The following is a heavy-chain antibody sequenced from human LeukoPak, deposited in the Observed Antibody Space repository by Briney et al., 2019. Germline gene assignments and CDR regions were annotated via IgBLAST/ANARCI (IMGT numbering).Heavy chain of an antibody. J-gene: IGHJ4*02. Sequence: SETLSLTCAVYGGSFSGYYWSWIRQPPGKGLEWIGEINHSGSTNYNPSLKSRVTISVDTSKNQFSLKLSSVTAADTAVYYCARGRRYYYDSSGYLYYWGQGTLVTVSS. V-gene: IGHV4-34*01. CDR3: ARGRRYYYDSSGYLYY. D-gene: IGHD3-22*01. CDR2: INHSGST. CDR1: GGSFSGYY.